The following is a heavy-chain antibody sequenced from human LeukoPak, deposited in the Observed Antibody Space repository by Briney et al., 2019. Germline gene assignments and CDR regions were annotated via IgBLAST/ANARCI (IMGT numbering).Heavy chain of an antibody. CDR2: ISWNSGSI. CDR1: GFTFDDYA. Sequence: PGRSLRLSCAASGFTFDDYAMHWVRQAPGKGLEWVSGISWNSGSIGYADSVKGRFTISRDNAKNSLYLQMNRLRAEDTALYYCAKGGSYYYGSGSFGWFDPWGQGTLVTVSS. V-gene: IGHV3-9*01. CDR3: AKGGSYYYGSGSFGWFDP. J-gene: IGHJ5*02. D-gene: IGHD3-10*01.